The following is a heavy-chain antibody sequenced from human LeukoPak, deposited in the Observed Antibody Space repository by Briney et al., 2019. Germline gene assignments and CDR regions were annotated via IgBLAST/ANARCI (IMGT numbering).Heavy chain of an antibody. CDR1: GYTFTDYY. V-gene: IGHV1-2*02. CDR2: INPYSGGT. D-gene: IGHD3-10*01. J-gene: IGHJ6*02. Sequence: ASVTVSCKASGYTFTDYYMHWVRQAPGQRLEWMGWINPYSGGTDYAQKFQGRVTMTRDTSISTAYMEVSRLRPDDTAVYYCARPMVPGVIFDGMDVWGQGTTVTVSS. CDR3: ARPMVPGVIFDGMDV.